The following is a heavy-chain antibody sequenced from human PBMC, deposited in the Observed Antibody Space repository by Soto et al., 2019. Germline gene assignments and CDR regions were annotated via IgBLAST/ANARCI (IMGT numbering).Heavy chain of an antibody. CDR1: GGSINSYY. V-gene: IGHV4-4*07. J-gene: IGHJ5*01. CDR2: ISSGGSA. Sequence: SETLSLTCNVAGGSINSYYWSWIRQPAGKGLEWIGRISSGGSAIYNPSLKSRVTISVDTSKNQFSLRLTSVTAADTAVYFCARDAYPNWFDFWGQGTLVTVSS. D-gene: IGHD2-8*01. CDR3: ARDAYPNWFDF.